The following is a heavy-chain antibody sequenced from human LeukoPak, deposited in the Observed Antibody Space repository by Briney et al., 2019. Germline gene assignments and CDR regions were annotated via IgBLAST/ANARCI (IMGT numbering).Heavy chain of an antibody. J-gene: IGHJ2*01. D-gene: IGHD5-18*01. CDR3: AKEGDTALVTGYFDL. CDR2: IIPIFGTA. CDR1: GGTFGSYV. V-gene: IGHV1-69*01. Sequence: SVKVSCKASGGTFGSYVISWVRQAPGQGLEWMGGIIPIFGTAHYAQKFQGRLTITADEATSTVYMEMSSLRSEDTAMYYCAKEGDTALVTGYFDLWGRGTLVTVSA.